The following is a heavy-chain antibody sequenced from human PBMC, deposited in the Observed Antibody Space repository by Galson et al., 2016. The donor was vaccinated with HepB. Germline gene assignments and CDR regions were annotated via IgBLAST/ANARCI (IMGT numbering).Heavy chain of an antibody. Sequence: SLRLSCAASGFTFKTYAMHWVRQAPGKGLDWVAVIWHDGSKKYFADSTKGRFTVSRDDSKNTLYLQMNSLSVENTAVYYCARGDPWYSSGWGPDYWGQGTLVAGAS. D-gene: IGHD6-19*01. CDR2: IWHDGSKK. V-gene: IGHV3-33*01. CDR3: ARGDPWYSSGWGPDY. J-gene: IGHJ4*02. CDR1: GFTFKTYA.